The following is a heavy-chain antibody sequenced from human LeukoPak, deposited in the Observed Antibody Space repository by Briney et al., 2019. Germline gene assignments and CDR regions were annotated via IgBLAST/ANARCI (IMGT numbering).Heavy chain of an antibody. CDR3: ASLQYSSGWPFDY. J-gene: IGHJ4*02. Sequence: SETLSLTCTVSGGSISTSSYYWGWIRQPPGKGLEWIGSIYYSGSTYYNPSLKSRVTISVDTSKNQFSLKLSSVTAADTAVYYCASLQYSSGWPFDYWGQGTLVTVSS. CDR2: IYYSGST. D-gene: IGHD6-19*01. V-gene: IGHV4-39*01. CDR1: GGSISTSSYY.